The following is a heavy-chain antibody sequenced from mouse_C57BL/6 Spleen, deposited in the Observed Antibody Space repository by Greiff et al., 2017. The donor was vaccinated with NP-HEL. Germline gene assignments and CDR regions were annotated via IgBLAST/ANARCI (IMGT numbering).Heavy chain of an antibody. V-gene: IGHV1-80*01. Sequence: QVHLQQSGAELVKPGASVKISCKASGYAFSSYWMNWVKQRPGKGLEWIVQIYPGDGDTNYNGKFKGKATLTADKSSSTAYMQLSSLTSEDSAVYFCARGLTGTFDYWGQGTTLTVSS. CDR1: GYAFSSYW. J-gene: IGHJ2*01. CDR2: IYPGDGDT. D-gene: IGHD4-1*01. CDR3: ARGLTGTFDY.